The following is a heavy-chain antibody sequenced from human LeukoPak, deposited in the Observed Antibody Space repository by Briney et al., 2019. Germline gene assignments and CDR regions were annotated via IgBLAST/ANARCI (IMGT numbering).Heavy chain of an antibody. CDR1: GFPFSNAW. CDR2: IKSKTDGGKT. J-gene: IGHJ4*02. V-gene: IGHV3-15*01. D-gene: IGHD3-10*01. Sequence: GGSLRLSCAASGFPFSNAWMSWVRQAPGKGLEWVGRIKSKTDGGKTDYAAPVQGRFSISRDDSENTLYLQMNGLNTEGTAVYYCSTVSPYYGSGTTSPDSWGQGTLVAVSS. CDR3: STVSPYYGSGTTSPDS.